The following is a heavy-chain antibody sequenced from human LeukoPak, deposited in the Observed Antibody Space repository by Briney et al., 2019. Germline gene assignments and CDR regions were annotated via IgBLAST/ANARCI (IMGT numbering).Heavy chain of an antibody. D-gene: IGHD5-24*01. V-gene: IGHV4-30-2*01. CDR3: ARDRGLKYGYSFLDS. CDR1: GGSISSGGYS. J-gene: IGHJ4*02. CDR2: IYHSGST. Sequence: PSETLSLTCAVSGGSISSGGYSWSWIRQPPGKGLEWIGYIYHSGSTYYNPSLKSRVTISVDRSKNQFSLKLSSVTAADTAVYYCARDRGLKYGYSFLDSWGQGALVTVSS.